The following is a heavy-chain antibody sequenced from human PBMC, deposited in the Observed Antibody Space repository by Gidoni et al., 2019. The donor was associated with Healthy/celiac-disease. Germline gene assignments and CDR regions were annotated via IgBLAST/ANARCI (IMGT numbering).Heavy chain of an antibody. J-gene: IGHJ6*02. CDR3: ARIGDSGSYYVVDYYYYGMDV. V-gene: IGHV2-26*01. CDR2: IFSNDEK. CDR1: GFSLSNARMG. Sequence: QVTLKESGPVLVKPTETLTLTCTVSGFSLSNARMGVSWIRQPPGKALEWLAHIFSNDEKSYSTSLKSRLTISKDTSKSQVVLTMTNMDPVDTATYYCARIGDSGSYYVVDYYYYGMDVWGQGTTVTVSS. D-gene: IGHD1-26*01.